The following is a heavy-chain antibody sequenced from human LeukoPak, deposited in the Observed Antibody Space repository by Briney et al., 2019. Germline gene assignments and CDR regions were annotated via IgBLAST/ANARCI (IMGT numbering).Heavy chain of an antibody. V-gene: IGHV3-48*03. CDR2: ISSSGSTI. D-gene: IGHD5-18*01. J-gene: IGHJ4*02. CDR3: ARETRGYSYGYFDY. CDR1: GFTFSSYE. Sequence: GGSLRLSCAASGFTFSSYEMNWVRQAPGKGLEWVSYISSSGSTIYYADSVKGRFTISRDNAKNSLYLQMNSLRAEDTAVYYCARETRGYSYGYFDYWGQGTLVTVSS.